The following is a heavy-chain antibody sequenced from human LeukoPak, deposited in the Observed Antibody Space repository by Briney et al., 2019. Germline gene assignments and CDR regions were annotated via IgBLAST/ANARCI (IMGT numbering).Heavy chain of an antibody. D-gene: IGHD3-10*01. CDR1: GYSISSGYY. CDR2: IYHSGST. V-gene: IGHV4-38-2*02. Sequence: PSETLSLTCTVSGYSISSGYYWGWIRQPPGKGLEWIGSIYHSGSTYYNPSLKSRVTISVDTSKNQFSLKLSSVTAADTAVYYCASVYGSGSYFDYWGQGTLVTVSS. J-gene: IGHJ4*02. CDR3: ASVYGSGSYFDY.